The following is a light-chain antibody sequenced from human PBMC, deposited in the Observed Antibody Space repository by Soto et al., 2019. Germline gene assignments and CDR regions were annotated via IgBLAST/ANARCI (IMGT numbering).Light chain of an antibody. Sequence: DTQMTQSPSSLSASVGDRISITCRASQTVSTYLNWYQQKPGKAPTLLISATSTLQSGVPSRFSGSGSGTEFTLTITSLQPEDFATYYCQQTYTHPRTFGQGTKVAIK. CDR1: QTVSTY. V-gene: IGKV1-39*01. J-gene: IGKJ1*01. CDR2: ATS. CDR3: QQTYTHPRT.